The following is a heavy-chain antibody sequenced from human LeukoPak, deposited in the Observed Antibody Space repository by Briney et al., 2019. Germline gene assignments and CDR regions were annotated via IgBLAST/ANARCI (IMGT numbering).Heavy chain of an antibody. V-gene: IGHV1-18*01. CDR1: GYTFTTYG. Sequence: ASVKVSCKASGYTFTTYGISCVRQAPGQGLEWMGWISAYNGHTNYAQKLQGRVTMTTDASTTTAYMELRSLRSDDTAVYYCVRDGHRLYDYYYYYMDVWGKGTTVTVSS. D-gene: IGHD2-2*02. J-gene: IGHJ6*03. CDR3: VRDGHRLYDYYYYYMDV. CDR2: ISAYNGHT.